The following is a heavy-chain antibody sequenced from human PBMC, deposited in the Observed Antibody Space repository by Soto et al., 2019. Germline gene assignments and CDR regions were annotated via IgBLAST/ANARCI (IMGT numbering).Heavy chain of an antibody. CDR1: GGSFSGYY. CDR3: ARDQRLVVVPAAIHHWFDP. J-gene: IGHJ5*02. V-gene: IGHV4-34*01. Sequence: SETLSLTCAFYGGSFSGYYWSWIRQPPGKGLEWIGEINHSGSTNYNPSLKSRVTISVDTSKNQFSLKLSSVTAEDTAVYYCARDQRLVVVPAAIHHWFDPWGQGTLVTVYS. D-gene: IGHD2-2*02. CDR2: INHSGST.